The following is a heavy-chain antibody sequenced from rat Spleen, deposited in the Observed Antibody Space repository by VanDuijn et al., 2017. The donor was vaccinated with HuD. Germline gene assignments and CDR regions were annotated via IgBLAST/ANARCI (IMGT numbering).Heavy chain of an antibody. CDR3: VRLPYYYDGSYYYYLDH. D-gene: IGHD1-12*02. J-gene: IGHJ2*01. CDR1: GFTFSNYY. Sequence: EVQLVESGGGLVQPGRSMKLSCAASGFTFSNYYMAWVRQAPTKGLEWVASISTGGGNTYYRDSVKGRFTISRDNAKNTLYLQMDSLRSEDTATYYCVRLPYYYDGSYYYYLDHWGQGVMVTVSS. V-gene: IGHV5-25*01. CDR2: ISTGGGNT.